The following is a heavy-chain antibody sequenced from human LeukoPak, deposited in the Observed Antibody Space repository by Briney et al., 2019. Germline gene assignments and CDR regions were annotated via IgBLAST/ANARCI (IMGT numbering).Heavy chain of an antibody. V-gene: IGHV3-48*03. CDR1: GFTFSSYE. CDR2: ISSSGSTI. CDR3: AKRRGLELLYYYYMDV. D-gene: IGHD1-7*01. Sequence: GGSLRLSCAASGFTFSSYEMNWVRQAPGKGLEWVSYISSSGSTIYFADSVKGRFTISRDNSKNTLYLQMNSLRAEDTAVYYCAKRRGLELLYYYYMDVWGKGTTVTVSS. J-gene: IGHJ6*03.